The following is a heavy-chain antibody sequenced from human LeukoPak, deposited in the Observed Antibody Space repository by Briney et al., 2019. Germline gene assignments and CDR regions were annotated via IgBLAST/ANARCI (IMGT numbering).Heavy chain of an antibody. CDR3: ARGNYGDYYGIDV. Sequence: ASVMLSCKASGYTFTGYYMHWVRQAPGQGLEWMGWINPNSGGTNYAQKFQGRVTMTRDTSISTAYMELSRLRSDDTAVYYCARGNYGDYYGIDVWGEGTTVTVSS. D-gene: IGHD3-10*01. J-gene: IGHJ6*04. CDR2: INPNSGGT. V-gene: IGHV1-2*02. CDR1: GYTFTGYY.